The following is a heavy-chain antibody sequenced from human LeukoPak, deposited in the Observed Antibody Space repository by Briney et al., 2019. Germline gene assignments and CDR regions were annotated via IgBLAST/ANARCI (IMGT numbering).Heavy chain of an antibody. CDR1: GFTFSSYS. V-gene: IGHV3-21*03. J-gene: IGHJ4*02. CDR3: ARVRYSGSSYFDY. CDR2: ISSSSSYI. D-gene: IGHD6-6*01. Sequence: GGSLRLSCAASGFTFSSYSMNWVRQAPGKGLEWVSSISSSSSYIYYADSVKGRFTISRDNGKNSLFLQMNSLRAEDTAVYYCARVRYSGSSYFDYWGQGTLVTVSS.